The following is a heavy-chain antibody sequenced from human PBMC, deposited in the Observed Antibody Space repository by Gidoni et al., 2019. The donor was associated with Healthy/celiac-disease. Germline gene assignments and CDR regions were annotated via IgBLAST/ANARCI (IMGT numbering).Heavy chain of an antibody. CDR3: ARLGLWAANIVVVPAD. D-gene: IGHD2-2*01. Sequence: EVQLVESGGGLVKPGGSLRLSCAASGLTFSSYSMNWVRQAPGKGLEWVSSISSSSSYIYYADSVKGRFTISRDNAKNSLYLQMNSLRAEDTAVYYCARLGLWAANIVVVPADWGQGTLVTVSS. CDR2: ISSSSSYI. J-gene: IGHJ4*02. CDR1: GLTFSSYS. V-gene: IGHV3-21*01.